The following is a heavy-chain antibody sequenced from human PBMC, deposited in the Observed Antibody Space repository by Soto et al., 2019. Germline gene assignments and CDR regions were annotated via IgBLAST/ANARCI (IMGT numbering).Heavy chain of an antibody. V-gene: IGHV1-3*01. CDR2: INAGNGNT. Sequence: ASVQVSCKASGYTFTSYAMHWVRQAPGKRLEWMGWINAGNGNTKCSQKFQGRVTITRDTSASTAYMELSSLRSEDTAVYYCAIERHIVAVYAHDTLDLWGQGTMVTVSS. CDR3: AIERHIVAVYAHDTLDL. J-gene: IGHJ3*01. CDR1: GYTFTSYA. D-gene: IGHD2-21*01.